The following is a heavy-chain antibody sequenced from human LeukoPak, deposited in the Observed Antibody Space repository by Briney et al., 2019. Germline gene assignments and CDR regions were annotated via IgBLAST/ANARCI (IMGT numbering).Heavy chain of an antibody. V-gene: IGHV1-69*06. CDR3: ATSARFGDYEAFDI. CDR1: GGTFSSYA. D-gene: IGHD4-17*01. Sequence: SVKVSCKASGGTFSSYAISWVRQAPGQGLEWMGGIIPIFGTANYAQKFQGRVTMTEDTSTDTAYMELSSLRSEDTAVYYCATSARFGDYEAFDIWGQGTMVTVSS. J-gene: IGHJ3*02. CDR2: IIPIFGTA.